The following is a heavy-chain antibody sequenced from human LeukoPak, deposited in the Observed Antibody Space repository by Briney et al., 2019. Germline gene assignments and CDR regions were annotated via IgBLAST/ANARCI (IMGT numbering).Heavy chain of an antibody. CDR3: ARDQSSSWSSYYYMDV. Sequence: ASVKVSCKSSGGTFRSDTISWVRQAPGQGLEWMGWINTNTGNPTYAQGFTGRFVFSLDTSVSTAYLQISSLKAEDTAVYYCARDQSSSWSSYYYMDVWGKGTTVTVSS. CDR2: INTNTGNP. CDR1: GGTFRSDT. J-gene: IGHJ6*03. V-gene: IGHV7-4-1*02. D-gene: IGHD6-6*01.